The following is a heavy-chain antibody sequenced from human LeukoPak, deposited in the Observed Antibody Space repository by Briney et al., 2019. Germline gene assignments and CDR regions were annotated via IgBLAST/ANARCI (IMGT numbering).Heavy chain of an antibody. Sequence: GGSLRLSCAASGFTFSSYGMHWVRQAPGKGLEGVAFIRYDGSNKYYADSVKGRFTISRDNSKNTLHLEMNSLRAEDTAVYYCASLASAEVVTPPDYWGQGTLVTVSS. CDR3: ASLASAEVVTPPDY. J-gene: IGHJ4*02. D-gene: IGHD4-23*01. CDR2: IRYDGSNK. CDR1: GFTFSSYG. V-gene: IGHV3-30*02.